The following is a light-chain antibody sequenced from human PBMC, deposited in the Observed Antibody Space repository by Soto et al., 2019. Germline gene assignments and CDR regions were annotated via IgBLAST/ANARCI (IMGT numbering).Light chain of an antibody. J-gene: IGKJ1*01. Sequence: AIRMTQSPSSLSASTGDRVTITCRASQGISSYLAWYQQKPGKAPKLLIYAASTLQSGVPSRFSGSGSGTDFTLTISCLQSEDFATYYCQHCNSYSEAFGQGTKVDIK. CDR3: QHCNSYSEA. V-gene: IGKV1-8*01. CDR1: QGISSY. CDR2: AAS.